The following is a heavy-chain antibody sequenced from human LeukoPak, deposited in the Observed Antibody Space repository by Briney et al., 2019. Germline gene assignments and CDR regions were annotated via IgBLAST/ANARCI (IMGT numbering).Heavy chain of an antibody. Sequence: GKSLRLSCAASGFTFSSCAMHWVRQAPGKGLEWVAVISYDASNKFYADSVKGRFTISRDNSKNTLYLQMSSLRSEDTAVYYCARDPSNSGYSPIDYWGQGTLVIVSP. J-gene: IGHJ4*02. V-gene: IGHV3-30-3*01. D-gene: IGHD3-22*01. CDR1: GFTFSSCA. CDR3: ARDPSNSGYSPIDY. CDR2: ISYDASNK.